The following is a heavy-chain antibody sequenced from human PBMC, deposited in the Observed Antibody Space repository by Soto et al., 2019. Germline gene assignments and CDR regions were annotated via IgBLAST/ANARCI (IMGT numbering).Heavy chain of an antibody. V-gene: IGHV3-48*01. CDR1: GFTFSSYS. J-gene: IGHJ3*02. CDR3: ARDQGPSSGWYRNDAFDI. Sequence: EVQLVESGGGLVQPGGSLRLSCAASGFTFSSYSMNWVRQAPGKGLEWVSYISSSSSTIYYADSVKGRFTISRDNAKNSLYLQMNSLRAEDTAVYYCARDQGPSSGWYRNDAFDIWGQGTMVTVSS. D-gene: IGHD6-19*01. CDR2: ISSSSSTI.